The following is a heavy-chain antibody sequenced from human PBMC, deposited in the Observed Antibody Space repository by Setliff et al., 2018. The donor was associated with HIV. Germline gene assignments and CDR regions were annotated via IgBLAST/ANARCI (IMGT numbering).Heavy chain of an antibody. CDR1: GFIFDDYA. Sequence: SLRLSCAASGFIFDDYAMYWVRQAPGKGLEWVSGISWNSGSIGYADSVKGRFTMSRDNAKNSLYLQMNSLRAEDTALYYCAKGRSSNWLYYFDYWGQGTQVTVSS. J-gene: IGHJ4*02. CDR2: ISWNSGSI. CDR3: AKGRSSNWLYYFDY. V-gene: IGHV3-9*01. D-gene: IGHD6-13*01.